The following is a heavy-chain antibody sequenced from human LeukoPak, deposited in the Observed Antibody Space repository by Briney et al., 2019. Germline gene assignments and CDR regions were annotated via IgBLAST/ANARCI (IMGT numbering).Heavy chain of an antibody. V-gene: IGHV3-23*01. Sequence: GGSLRLSCAASGFPFSTYAMSWVRQAPGMGLEWVSAISGRGDTIFYADSVKGRFTISRDNAKNSLYLQMNSLRAEDTALYHCARGNSVTSYLFDYWGQGTLVTVSS. D-gene: IGHD4-17*01. CDR3: ARGNSVTSYLFDY. CDR1: GFPFSTYA. J-gene: IGHJ4*02. CDR2: ISGRGDTI.